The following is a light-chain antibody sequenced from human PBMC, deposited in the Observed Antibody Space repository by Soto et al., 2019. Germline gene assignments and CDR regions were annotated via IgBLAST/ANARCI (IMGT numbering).Light chain of an antibody. J-gene: IGKJ5*01. V-gene: IGKV3-15*01. CDR3: QQYNNWPPMT. CDR2: GAS. CDR1: QSVTSTY. Sequence: EIVLAQSPGTLSLSAGERATLSCRASQSVTSTYLAWYQQRSGQAPRLLVYGASTRATGIPARFSGSGSGTEFTLTISILQSEDFAVYYCQQYNNWPPMTFGQGTRLEIK.